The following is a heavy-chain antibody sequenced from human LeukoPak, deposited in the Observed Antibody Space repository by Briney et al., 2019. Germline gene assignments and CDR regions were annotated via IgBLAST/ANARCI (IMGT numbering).Heavy chain of an antibody. Sequence: GGSLRLSCAASGFTFSSYAMSWVRQAPGKGLEWVSAISGSGGSTYYADSVKGRFTISRDNSKKTPYLQMNSLRGEDSAVYYCAKGVYYHDGSGYYSQVSYYFDYWGQGTLVTVSS. CDR1: GFTFSSYA. CDR3: AKGVYYHDGSGYYSQVSYYFDY. J-gene: IGHJ4*02. CDR2: ISGSGGST. D-gene: IGHD3-22*01. V-gene: IGHV3-23*01.